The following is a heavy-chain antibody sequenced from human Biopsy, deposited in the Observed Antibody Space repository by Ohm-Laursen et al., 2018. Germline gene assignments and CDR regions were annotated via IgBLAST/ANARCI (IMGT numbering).Heavy chain of an antibody. CDR1: GDSVTKYY. V-gene: IGHV4-59*02. CDR3: ARATNSTGWPYYYFYGMDV. D-gene: IGHD2/OR15-2a*01. CDR2: IYYSGST. J-gene: IGHJ6*02. Sequence: SDTLSLTCSVSGDSVTKYYWSWIRQTPGKGLEWIGYIYYSGSTNYNPSLKSRVTISVDTSKNQFSLRLNSVTAADTAVYYCARATNSTGWPYYYFYGMDVWGQGTTVTVSS.